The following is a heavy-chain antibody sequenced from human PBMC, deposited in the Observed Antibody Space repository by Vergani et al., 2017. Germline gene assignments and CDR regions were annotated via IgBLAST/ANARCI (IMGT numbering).Heavy chain of an antibody. V-gene: IGHV4-34*01. D-gene: IGHD3-10*01. CDR2: INHSGST. CDR3: ARPIYYGSGSYYPGIYFDY. Sequence: QVQLQQWGAGLLKPSETLSLTCAVYGGSFSGYYWSWIRQPPGKGLEWIGEINHSGSTNYNPSLKSRVTISVDPSKNQFSLKLSSVTAADTAVYYCARPIYYGSGSYYPGIYFDYWGQGTLVTVSS. CDR1: GGSFSGYY. J-gene: IGHJ4*02.